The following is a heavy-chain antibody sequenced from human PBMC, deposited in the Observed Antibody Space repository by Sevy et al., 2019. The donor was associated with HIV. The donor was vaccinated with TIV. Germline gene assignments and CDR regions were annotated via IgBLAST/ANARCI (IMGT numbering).Heavy chain of an antibody. CDR2: ISYHGRDK. J-gene: IGHJ6*02. Sequence: GGSLRLSCVVSGITFSTSGMHWVRQAPGKGLEWVAVISYHGRDKFYADSVKGRSTISRDNSKNKLYLQMISLRAEDTAVYYCAKDFTGYKGMDVWGQGTMVTVSS. CDR3: AKDFTGYKGMDV. D-gene: IGHD5-18*01. CDR1: GITFSTSG. V-gene: IGHV3-30*18.